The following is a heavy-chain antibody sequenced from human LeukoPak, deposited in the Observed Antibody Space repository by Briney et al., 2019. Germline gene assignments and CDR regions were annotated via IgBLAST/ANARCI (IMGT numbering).Heavy chain of an antibody. D-gene: IGHD5-24*01. CDR2: ISSSGSTI. V-gene: IGHV3-11*01. CDR1: GFTFSDYY. Sequence: PGGSLRLSCAASGFTFSDYYMSWIRQAPGKGLEWASYISSSGSTIYYADSVKGRFTISRDNAKNSLYLQMNSLRAEDTAVYYCARAAGADGYNYRFAFDIRGQGTMVTVSS. J-gene: IGHJ3*02. CDR3: ARAAGADGYNYRFAFDI.